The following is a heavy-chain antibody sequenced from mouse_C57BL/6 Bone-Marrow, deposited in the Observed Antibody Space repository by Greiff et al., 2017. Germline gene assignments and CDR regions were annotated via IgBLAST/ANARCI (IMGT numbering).Heavy chain of an antibody. CDR3: TREGAGKGMDY. Sequence: EVHLVESGAGLVKPGGSLKLSCAASGYTFTSYSMSWVRQTPGQRLEWVGYISSGGGYNNYDETVKGRVTITRDKSTNTLYLQLSSLKTEDTAIYYCTREGAGKGMDYWGQGTTLTVSS. V-gene: IGHV5-9-1*02. D-gene: IGHD3-3*01. J-gene: IGHJ4*01. CDR1: GYTFTSYS. CDR2: ISSGGGYN.